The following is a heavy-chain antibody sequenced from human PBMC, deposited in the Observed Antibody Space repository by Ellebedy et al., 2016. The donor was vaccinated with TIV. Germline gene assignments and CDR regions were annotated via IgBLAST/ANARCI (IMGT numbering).Heavy chain of an antibody. CDR1: GFTFSSYD. V-gene: IGHV3-30*18. D-gene: IGHD5-18*01. CDR2: ISYDGSNK. Sequence: PGGSLRLSCAASGFTFSSYDMHWVRQAPGKGLEWVAVISYDGSNKYYADSVKGRFTISRDNSKNTLYLQMNSLRAEDTAMYYCAKADRAMDIWGQGTLVTVSS. J-gene: IGHJ4*02. CDR3: AKADRAMDI.